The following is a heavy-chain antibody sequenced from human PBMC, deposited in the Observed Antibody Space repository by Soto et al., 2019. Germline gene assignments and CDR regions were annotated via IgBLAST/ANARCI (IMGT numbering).Heavy chain of an antibody. CDR1: GFTFSSYG. J-gene: IGHJ6*02. Sequence: QVQLVESGGGVVQPGRSLRLSCAASGFTFSSYGMHWVRQAPGKGLEWVAVISYDGGNKYYADSVKGRFTISRDNSKSTLYLQMNSLRAEDTAVYYCAKGLLGPGRAYGMDVWGQGTTVTVSS. V-gene: IGHV3-30*18. CDR2: ISYDGGNK. D-gene: IGHD7-27*01. CDR3: AKGLLGPGRAYGMDV.